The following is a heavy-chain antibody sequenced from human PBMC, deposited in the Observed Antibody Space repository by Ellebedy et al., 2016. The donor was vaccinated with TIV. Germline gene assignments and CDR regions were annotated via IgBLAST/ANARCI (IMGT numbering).Heavy chain of an antibody. J-gene: IGHJ4*02. CDR2: INWNGGAT. D-gene: IGHD1-1*01. V-gene: IGHV3-20*04. CDR3: GYDGSPGGLAY. Sequence: GESLKISXAASGFTFDEYVMSWVRQAPGKGLEWVAGINWNGGATGYGDSVQGRFTISRDNAKNSLYLQMDSLRVEDTAVYYCGYDGSPGGLAYWGQGTLVTVSS. CDR1: GFTFDEYV.